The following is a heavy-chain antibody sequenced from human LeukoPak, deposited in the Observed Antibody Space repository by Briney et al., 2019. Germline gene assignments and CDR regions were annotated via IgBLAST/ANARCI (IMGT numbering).Heavy chain of an antibody. CDR3: AKSRGSGKRDY. Sequence: GGSLRLSCAASGFTFSSYGMHWVRQAPGKGLEWVAVIWYDGSNKYYADSVKGRFTISRDNSKNTLYLQMNSLRAEDTAVYYCAKSRGSGKRDYWGQGTLVTVSS. V-gene: IGHV3-33*06. D-gene: IGHD1-26*01. CDR2: IWYDGSNK. J-gene: IGHJ4*02. CDR1: GFTFSSYG.